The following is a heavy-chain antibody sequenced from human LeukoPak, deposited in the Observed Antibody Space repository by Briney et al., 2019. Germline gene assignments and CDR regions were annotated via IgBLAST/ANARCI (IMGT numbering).Heavy chain of an antibody. CDR3: ARGVAVAVVDY. D-gene: IGHD6-19*01. CDR1: GFTFSDYY. Sequence: GSLRLSCAASGFTFSDYYMSWIRQPPGKGLEWIGEINHSGSTNYNPSLKSRVTISVDTSKNQFSLKLSSVTAADTAVYYCARGVAVAVVDYWGQGTLVTVSS. CDR2: INHSGST. V-gene: IGHV4-34*01. J-gene: IGHJ4*02.